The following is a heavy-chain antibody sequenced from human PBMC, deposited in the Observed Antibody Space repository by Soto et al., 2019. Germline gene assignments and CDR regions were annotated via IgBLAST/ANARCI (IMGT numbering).Heavy chain of an antibody. CDR3: ARHHPNWAFDI. V-gene: IGHV5-51*01. CDR2: IYPCDSYT. D-gene: IGHD2-8*01. Sequence: XEFLKMSCKGSGYSFTSYWLGWVRQMPGKGLEWMGIIYPCDSYTRYSPSFQGQVTISADKSTSTAYLQWSSLKASDTAMYYCARHHPNWAFDIWGQGTMVTVSS. J-gene: IGHJ3*02. CDR1: GYSFTSYW.